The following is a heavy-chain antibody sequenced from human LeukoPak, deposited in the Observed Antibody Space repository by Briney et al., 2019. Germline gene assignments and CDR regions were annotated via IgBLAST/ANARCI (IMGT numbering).Heavy chain of an antibody. J-gene: IGHJ4*02. Sequence: GSLRLSCAASGFTFSNYAVSWVRQAPGKGLEWVSGISGSGGSRDYADSVKGRFTISRDNSKNTLYLQMSSLRAEDTAVYYCAKEDGKVVGSLRYSDYWGQGTLVTVSS. CDR3: AKEDGKVVGSLRYSDY. CDR1: GFTFSNYA. V-gene: IGHV3-23*01. CDR2: ISGSGGSR. D-gene: IGHD6-19*01.